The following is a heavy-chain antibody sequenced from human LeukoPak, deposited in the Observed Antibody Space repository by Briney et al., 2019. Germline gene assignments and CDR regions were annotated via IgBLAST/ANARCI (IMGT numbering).Heavy chain of an antibody. V-gene: IGHV4-4*02. CDR3: ARLSRRGYYYYYMDV. J-gene: IGHJ6*03. CDR1: GGSISSSNW. Sequence: SGTLSLTCAVSGGSISSSNWWSWVRQPPGKGLEWIGEINHSGSTNYNPSLKSRVTISVDTSKNQFSLKLSSVTAADTAVYYCARLSRRGYYYYYMDVWGKGTTVTISS. CDR2: INHSGST. D-gene: IGHD3-10*01.